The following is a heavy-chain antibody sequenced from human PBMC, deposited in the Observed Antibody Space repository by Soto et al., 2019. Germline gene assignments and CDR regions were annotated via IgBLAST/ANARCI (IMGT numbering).Heavy chain of an antibody. Sequence: QVQLVQSGAEVKKPGASVKVSCKASGYTFTSYAMHWVRQAPGQRLEWMGWINAGNGNTKYSQKFQGRVTITRDTSASTAYMELSSLRSEDTAVYYCARDGRYSYVQLDYWGQGTLVTVSS. CDR3: ARDGRYSYVQLDY. CDR1: GYTFTSYA. CDR2: INAGNGNT. J-gene: IGHJ4*02. V-gene: IGHV1-3*01. D-gene: IGHD5-18*01.